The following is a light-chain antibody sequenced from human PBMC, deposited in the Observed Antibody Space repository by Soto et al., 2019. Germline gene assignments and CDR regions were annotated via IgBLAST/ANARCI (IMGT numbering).Light chain of an antibody. V-gene: IGKV3-15*01. J-gene: IGKJ4*01. CDR1: QSVTYN. CDR3: QQYENWPPLT. Sequence: EIVMTQSPATQSVSPGETATLSCRASQSVTYNLAWYQQKPGQGPRLLIYGAFTRATGIPARFSGSGSGTEFTLTISSLQSEDFAVYYCQQYENWPPLTFGGGTKVEIK. CDR2: GAF.